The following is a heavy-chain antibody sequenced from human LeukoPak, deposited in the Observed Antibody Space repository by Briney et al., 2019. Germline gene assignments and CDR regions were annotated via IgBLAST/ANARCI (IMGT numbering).Heavy chain of an antibody. D-gene: IGHD3-3*01. CDR3: ARRDRVVAPVEDY. J-gene: IGHJ4*02. CDR1: GYSFSTYW. Sequence: GESLKISCKGSGYSFSTYWIAWVRQMPGKGLECMGIIYPADSDTRYSPSFQGQVTISADKSINTAYLQWSSLKASDTAMYYCARRDRVVAPVEDYWGQGTLVTVPS. CDR2: IYPADSDT. V-gene: IGHV5-51*01.